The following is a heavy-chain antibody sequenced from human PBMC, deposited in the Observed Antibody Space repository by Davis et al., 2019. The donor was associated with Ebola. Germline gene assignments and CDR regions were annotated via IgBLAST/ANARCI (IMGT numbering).Heavy chain of an antibody. CDR1: GFTFSTYS. CDR3: AKSDSSGYYYGDAFDI. J-gene: IGHJ3*02. D-gene: IGHD3-22*01. CDR2: ISSDSDYI. Sequence: GGSLRLSCAASGFTFSTYSMSWVRQAPGKALEWVSSISSDSDYIYYADSAKGRFTISRDNAKNSLFLQMNSLRAEDTAVYYCAKSDSSGYYYGDAFDIWGQGTMVTVSS. V-gene: IGHV3-21*04.